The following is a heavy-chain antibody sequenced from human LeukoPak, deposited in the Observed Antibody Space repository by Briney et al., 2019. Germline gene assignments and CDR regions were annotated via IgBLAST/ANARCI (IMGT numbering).Heavy chain of an antibody. J-gene: IGHJ5*02. CDR3: AKPSGILLITNPQS. D-gene: IGHD1-26*01. CDR2: ISDSGDYT. V-gene: IGHV3-23*01. CDR1: GFSVSSNY. Sequence: GGSLRLSCAASGFSVSSNYMSWVRQAPGKGLEWVSGISDSGDYTYYADSVKGRFTISRDNSKNTLYLQMNSLRAEDTAIYYCAKPSGILLITNPQSWGQGTLVTVSS.